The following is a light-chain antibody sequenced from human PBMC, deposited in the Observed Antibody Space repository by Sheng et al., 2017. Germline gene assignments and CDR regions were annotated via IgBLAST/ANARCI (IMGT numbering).Light chain of an antibody. Sequence: EIVLTQSPATLSLSPGERATLSCRASRSVSTSLAWYQQKPGRAPRLLIYDASNRATGVPARFSGSGSGTDFTLTISNLEPEDFAVYYCQQYGRSQTFGQGTKVEVK. CDR2: DAS. CDR3: QQYGRSQT. CDR1: RSVSTS. J-gene: IGKJ1*01. V-gene: IGKV3-11*01.